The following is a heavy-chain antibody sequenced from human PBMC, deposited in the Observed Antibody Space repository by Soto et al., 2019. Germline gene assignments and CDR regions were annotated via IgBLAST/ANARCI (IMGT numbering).Heavy chain of an antibody. V-gene: IGHV3-74*01. CDR2: INTDGSST. CDR1: GFTFSSYW. J-gene: IGHJ4*02. Sequence: EVQLVESGGGLVQPGGSLRLSCAASGFTFSSYWMHWVRQAPGKGLVWVSRINTDGSSTSYADSVKGRFTISRDNAENTLYLQMNSLTAEDPAVYYCARGEMRHSSLSVYWGQGTLVTVAS. CDR3: ARGEMRHSSLSVY. D-gene: IGHD3-22*01.